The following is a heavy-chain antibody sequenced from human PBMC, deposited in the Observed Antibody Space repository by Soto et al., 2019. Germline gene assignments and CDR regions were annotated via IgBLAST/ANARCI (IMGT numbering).Heavy chain of an antibody. CDR2: IDPSDSYT. D-gene: IGHD3-22*01. CDR3: ARHRIESTMIGNYYYYGMDV. J-gene: IGHJ6*02. V-gene: IGHV5-10-1*01. CDR1: GYSFTSYW. Sequence: PGESLKISCKGSGYSFTSYWISWVRQMPGKGLEWMGRIDPSDSYTNYSPSFQGHVTISADKSISTAYLQWSSLKASDTAMYYCARHRIESTMIGNYYYYGMDVWGQGTTVTVSS.